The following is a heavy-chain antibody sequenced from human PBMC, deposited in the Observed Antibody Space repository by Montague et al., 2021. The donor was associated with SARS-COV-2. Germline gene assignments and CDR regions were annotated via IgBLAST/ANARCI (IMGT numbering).Heavy chain of an antibody. J-gene: IGHJ4*02. D-gene: IGHD6-13*01. V-gene: IGHV4-4*07. CDR3: ARGDHPQSASWYFFDT. CDR2: IYSSGNA. CDR1: GGSINYYY. Sequence: SETLSLTCTVSGGSINYYYWHWLRQSAAKGLEWIGRIYSSGNANXSPSLKSRVTMSVDTSQNQFSLKLNSLTAADTAVYYCARGDHPQSASWYFFDTWGQGALVTVSS.